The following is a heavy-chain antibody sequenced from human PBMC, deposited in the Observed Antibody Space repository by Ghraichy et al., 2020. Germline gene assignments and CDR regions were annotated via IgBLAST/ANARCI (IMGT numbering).Heavy chain of an antibody. CDR2: IKQDGSEK. CDR1: GFTFSSYW. V-gene: IGHV3-7*03. Sequence: GGSLRLSCAASGFTFSSYWMSWVRQAPGKGLEWVANIKQDGSEKYYVDSVKGRFTISRDNAKNSLYLQMNSLRAEDTAVYYCARGAVADNYYYYGMDVWGQGTTVTVSS. D-gene: IGHD6-19*01. J-gene: IGHJ6*02. CDR3: ARGAVADNYYYYGMDV.